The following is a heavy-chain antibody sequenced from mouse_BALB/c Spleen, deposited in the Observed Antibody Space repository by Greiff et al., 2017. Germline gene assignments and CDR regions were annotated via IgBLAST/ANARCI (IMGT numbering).Heavy chain of an antibody. CDR2: IDPYNGGT. D-gene: IGHD3-1*01. CDR3: ARLGLGYWYFDV. Sequence: EVKLMESGPELVKPGASVKVSCKASGYAFTSYNMYWVKQSHGKSLEWIGYIDPYNGGTSYNQKFKGKATLTVDKSSSTAYMHLNSLTSEDSAVYYCARLGLGYWYFDVWGAGTTVTVSS. CDR1: GYAFTSYN. J-gene: IGHJ1*01. V-gene: IGHV1S135*01.